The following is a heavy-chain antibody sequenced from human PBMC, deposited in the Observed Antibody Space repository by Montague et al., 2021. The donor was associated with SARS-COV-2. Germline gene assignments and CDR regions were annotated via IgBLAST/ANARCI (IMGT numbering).Heavy chain of an antibody. V-gene: IGHV4-59*01. CDR1: GGSISSYH. Sequence: SETLSLTCTVSGGSISSYHWSWIRQPPGKGLEWIGYIYYSGSTNYNPSLKSRVTISVDTSKNQFSLKLSSVTAVDTAVYYCARVFPRWLQFDPYFDYWGQGTLVTVSS. J-gene: IGHJ4*02. D-gene: IGHD5-24*01. CDR3: ARVFPRWLQFDPYFDY. CDR2: IYYSGST.